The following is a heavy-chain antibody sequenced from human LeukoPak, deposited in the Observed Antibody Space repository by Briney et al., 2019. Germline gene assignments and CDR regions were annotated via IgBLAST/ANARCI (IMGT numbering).Heavy chain of an antibody. V-gene: IGHV3-23*01. CDR1: GFTFGDYV. CDR3: AREYMDV. J-gene: IGHJ6*03. CDR2: ITNGGST. Sequence: GGSLRLSCTASGFTFGDYVMSWVRQAPGKGLEWVSGITNGGSTYYGDSVKGRFTISRDNSKNTLYLQMNSLRAEDTAVYYCAREYMDVWGKGTTVSISS.